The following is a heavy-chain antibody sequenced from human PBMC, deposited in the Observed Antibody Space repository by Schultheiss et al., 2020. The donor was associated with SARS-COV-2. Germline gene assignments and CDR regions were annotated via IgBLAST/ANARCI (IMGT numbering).Heavy chain of an antibody. Sequence: GGSLRLSCAASGFTFSSYGMHWVRQAPGKGLEWVAVIWYDGSNKYYADSVKGRFTISRDNSKNTLYLQMNSLRAEDTAVYYCARDRVQFQVVDAFDNWGQGTMVTVSS. D-gene: IGHD2-15*01. J-gene: IGHJ3*02. V-gene: IGHV3-33*01. CDR1: GFTFSSYG. CDR2: IWYDGSNK. CDR3: ARDRVQFQVVDAFDN.